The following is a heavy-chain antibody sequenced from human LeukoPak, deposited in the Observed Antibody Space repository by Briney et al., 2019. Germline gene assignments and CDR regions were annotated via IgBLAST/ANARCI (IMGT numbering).Heavy chain of an antibody. CDR2: IIALSYYI. D-gene: IGHD6-6*01. CDR1: GFTFRSSS. Sequence: GGSLRLSCAASGFTFRSSSMTWVRQARGKGREWVSSIIALSYYIYYTASVTARFTLSRANAENSLYLQMNSLRVEDTAVYFCVRGGSSSSAPSDYWGQGTLVTVSS. CDR3: VRGGSSSSAPSDY. J-gene: IGHJ4*02. V-gene: IGHV3-21*01.